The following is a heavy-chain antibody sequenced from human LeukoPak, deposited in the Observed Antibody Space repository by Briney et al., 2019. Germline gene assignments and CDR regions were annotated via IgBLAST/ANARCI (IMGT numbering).Heavy chain of an antibody. CDR2: IYAGDSDT. J-gene: IGHJ4*02. V-gene: IGHV5-51*01. D-gene: IGHD3-16*02. Sequence: GESLKISCKGSGYSFTSYWIGWVRQMPGKGLEWMGIIYAGDSDTRYSPSFQGQVTISADKSISTAYLQWSSLKASDTAMYYCARIIRNYDYVWGSYRHFDYWGQGTLVTVSS. CDR1: GYSFTSYW. CDR3: ARIIRNYDYVWGSYRHFDY.